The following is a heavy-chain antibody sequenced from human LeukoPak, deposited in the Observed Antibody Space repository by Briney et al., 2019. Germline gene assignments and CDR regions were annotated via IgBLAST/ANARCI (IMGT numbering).Heavy chain of an antibody. D-gene: IGHD6-13*01. Sequence: ASVKVSCKASGYTFTGYYMHWVRQAPGRGLEWMGWINPNSGGTNYAQKFQGRVTMTRDTSISTAYMELSRLRSDDTAVYYCARVGWGAAAGTEYFQHWGQGTLVTVSS. J-gene: IGHJ1*01. CDR3: ARVGWGAAAGTEYFQH. V-gene: IGHV1-2*02. CDR1: GYTFTGYY. CDR2: INPNSGGT.